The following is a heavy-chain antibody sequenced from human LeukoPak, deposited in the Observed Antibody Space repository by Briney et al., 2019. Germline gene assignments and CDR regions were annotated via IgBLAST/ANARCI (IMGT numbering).Heavy chain of an antibody. CDR1: RFTFSSYS. CDR3: AKGGAVSSKSITMIRGTRRYYYYMDV. J-gene: IGHJ6*03. CDR2: LSDSGGST. V-gene: IGHV3-23*01. D-gene: IGHD3-10*01. Sequence: PGGSLRLSCAASRFTFSSYSMNWVRQAPGKGLEWVSALSDSGGSTFYADSVKGRFTISRDNSKNTLYLQMNRLRAEDTAVYYCAKGGAVSSKSITMIRGTRRYYYYMDVWGKGTTVTISS.